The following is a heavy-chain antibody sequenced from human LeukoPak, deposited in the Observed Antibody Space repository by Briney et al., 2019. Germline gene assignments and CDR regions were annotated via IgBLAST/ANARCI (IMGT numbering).Heavy chain of an antibody. V-gene: IGHV3-48*01. CDR1: GFTFSSYG. CDR2: ISSGSSTI. D-gene: IGHD3-9*01. Sequence: GGSLRLSCAASGFTFSSYGMNWVRQAPGKGLEWVSYISSGSSTIYYADSVKGRFTISRDDAKNSLYLQMNSLRAEDTAIYYCAKVPRQHDNWFDPWGQGTLVTVSS. J-gene: IGHJ5*02. CDR3: AKVPRQHDNWFDP.